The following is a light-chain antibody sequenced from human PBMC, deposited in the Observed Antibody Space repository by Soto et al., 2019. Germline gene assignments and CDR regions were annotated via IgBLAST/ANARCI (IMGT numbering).Light chain of an antibody. CDR1: TGAVTSGNY. CDR3: LLYYGGAHLM. J-gene: IGLJ7*01. V-gene: IGLV7-43*01. Sequence: QTVVTQEPSLTVSPGGTVTLTCASGTGAVTSGNYPSWFQQKPGQAPRTLIYTTDDKHSWTPARFSGSLLGGKAALTLSGVQPEDEAEYYCLLYYGGAHLMFGGGTQLTVL. CDR2: TTD.